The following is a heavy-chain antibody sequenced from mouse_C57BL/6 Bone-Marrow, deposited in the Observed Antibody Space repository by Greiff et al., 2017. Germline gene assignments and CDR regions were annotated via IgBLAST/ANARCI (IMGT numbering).Heavy chain of an antibody. Sequence: QVQLQQPGAELVKPGASVKMSCKASGYTFTSYWITWVKQRPGQGLEWIGDIYPGSGSTNYNEKFKSKATLTVDTSSSTAYMQLSSLTSEDSAVYYCARSDYDDVSGNYFDYWGQGTTLTVSS. J-gene: IGHJ2*01. V-gene: IGHV1-55*01. CDR1: GYTFTSYW. D-gene: IGHD2-3*01. CDR3: ARSDYDDVSGNYFDY. CDR2: IYPGSGST.